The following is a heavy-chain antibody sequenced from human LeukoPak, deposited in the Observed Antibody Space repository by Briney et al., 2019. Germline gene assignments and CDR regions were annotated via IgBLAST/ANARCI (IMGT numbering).Heavy chain of an antibody. V-gene: IGHV3-48*01. J-gene: IGHJ5*02. CDR1: GFTFSSYS. CDR2: ISSSSSTI. Sequence: PGGSLRLSCAASGFTFSSYSMNWVRQAPGKGLEWVSYISSSSSTIYYADSVKGRFTISRDNAKNSLYLQMNSLRAEDTAVYYCARDALVTERNWFDPWGQGTLVTVSS. D-gene: IGHD3-9*01. CDR3: ARDALVTERNWFDP.